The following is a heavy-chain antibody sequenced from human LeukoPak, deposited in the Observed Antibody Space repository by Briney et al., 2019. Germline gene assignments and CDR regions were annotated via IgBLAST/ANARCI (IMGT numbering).Heavy chain of an antibody. V-gene: IGHV1-46*01. CDR2: INPSGGST. Sequence: GASVKVSCKASGYTFTSYYMHWVRQAPGQGLEWMGIINPSGGSTSYAQKFQGRVIMTRDTSTSTVYMELSSLRSEDTAVYYCARDNIVVVPAASGKHHNLDYWGQGTLVTVSS. CDR3: ARDNIVVVPAASGKHHNLDY. D-gene: IGHD2-2*01. CDR1: GYTFTSYY. J-gene: IGHJ4*02.